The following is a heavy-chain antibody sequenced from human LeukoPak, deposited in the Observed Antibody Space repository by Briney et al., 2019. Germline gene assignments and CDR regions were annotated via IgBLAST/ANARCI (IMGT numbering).Heavy chain of an antibody. CDR3: ARDAIVRNDFWSGYYLDRGKPGGLNWFDP. J-gene: IGHJ5*02. Sequence: ASVKVSCKASGYTFTSYGISWVRQAPGQGLEWMGWISAYNGNTNYAQKLQGRVTMTTDTSTSTAYMELRSLRSDDTAVYYCARDAIVRNDFWSGYYLDRGKPGGLNWFDPWGQGTLVTVSS. V-gene: IGHV1-18*01. CDR1: GYTFTSYG. D-gene: IGHD3-3*01. CDR2: ISAYNGNT.